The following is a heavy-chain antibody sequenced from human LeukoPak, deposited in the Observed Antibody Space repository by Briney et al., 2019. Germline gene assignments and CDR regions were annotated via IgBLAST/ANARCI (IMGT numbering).Heavy chain of an antibody. J-gene: IGHJ4*02. CDR1: GYTFTSYG. D-gene: IGHD5-18*01. CDR3: GRDPELGIRGYTYGYIDF. V-gene: IGHV7-4-1*02. CDR2: INTNTGNP. Sequence: AASVKVSCKASGYTFTSYGISWVRQAPGQGLEWMGWINTNTGNPTYAQGFFTGRYVFSLDTSVNTAYLQITGLKADDTAVYYCGRDPELGIRGYTYGYIDFWGQGTLVTVAS.